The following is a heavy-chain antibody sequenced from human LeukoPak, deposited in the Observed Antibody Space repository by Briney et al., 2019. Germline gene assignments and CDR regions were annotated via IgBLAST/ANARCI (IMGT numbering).Heavy chain of an antibody. V-gene: IGHV5-51*01. CDR3: ARHLAHTYSSSWYVRGIDY. Sequence: GESLKISCKGSGYSFTSYWIGWVRQMPGKGLEWMGIIYPGDSDTRYSPSFQGQVTISADKSISTAYLQWSSLKASDTAMYYCARHLAHTYSSSWYVRGIDYWGQGTLVTVSS. D-gene: IGHD6-13*01. CDR1: GYSFTSYW. J-gene: IGHJ4*02. CDR2: IYPGDSDT.